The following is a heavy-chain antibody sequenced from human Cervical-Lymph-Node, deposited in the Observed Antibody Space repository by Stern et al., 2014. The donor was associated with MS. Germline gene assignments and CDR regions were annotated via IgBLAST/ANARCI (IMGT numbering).Heavy chain of an antibody. CDR2: ISWNSGSI. V-gene: IGHV3-9*01. D-gene: IGHD5-18*01. CDR3: AKDRGSGYSYGGHFDY. Sequence: EVQLVESGGGLVQPGRSLRLSCAASGFTFDDYAMHWVRQAPEKGLEWVSGISWNSGSIGYADSVKGRFTISRDNAKNSLYLQMNSLRAEDTALYYCAKDRGSGYSYGGHFDYWGQGTLVTVSS. J-gene: IGHJ4*02. CDR1: GFTFDDYA.